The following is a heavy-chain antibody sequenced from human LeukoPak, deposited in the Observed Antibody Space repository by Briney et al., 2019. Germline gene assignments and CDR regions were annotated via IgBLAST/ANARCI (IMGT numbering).Heavy chain of an antibody. J-gene: IGHJ3*02. CDR3: ATGGVIAAAESAFDI. V-gene: IGHV3-11*01. CDR1: GFTFSDYY. CDR2: ISSSGSTI. Sequence: GGSLRLSCAASGFTFSDYYMSWIRQAPGKGLEWVSYISSSGSTIYYADSVKGRFTISRDNAKNSLYLQMNSLRAEDTAVYYCATGGVIAAAESAFDIWGQGTMVTVSS. D-gene: IGHD6-13*01.